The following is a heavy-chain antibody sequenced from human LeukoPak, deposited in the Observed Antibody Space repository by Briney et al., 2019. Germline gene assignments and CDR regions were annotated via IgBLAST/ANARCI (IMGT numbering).Heavy chain of an antibody. V-gene: IGHV2-5*01. J-gene: IGHJ4*02. CDR3: AHPSSSWYYFDY. D-gene: IGHD6-13*01. CDR1: GFSLSTSGVG. CDR2: IYWNDDK. Sequence: SGPTLLKPTQTLTLTCTFSGFSLSTSGVGVGWIRQPPGKALEWLALIYWNDDKRYSPSLKSRLTITKDTSKNQVVLTMTNMDPVDTATYYCAHPSSSWYYFDYWGQGTLVTVSS.